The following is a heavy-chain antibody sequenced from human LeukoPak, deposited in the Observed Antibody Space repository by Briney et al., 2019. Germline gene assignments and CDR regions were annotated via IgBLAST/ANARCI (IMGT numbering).Heavy chain of an antibody. CDR3: ARDYYGSGSYYNSSDS. D-gene: IGHD3-10*01. J-gene: IGHJ4*02. V-gene: IGHV3-53*01. Sequence: RGSLRLSCAASGFTVSSNHMSWVRQAPGKGLEWVSYTYSDGRTYYADSVKGRFTISRDNSQNTLYLQMKSLRAEDTAIYYCARDYYGSGSYYNSSDSWGQGTLVTVSS. CDR2: TYSDGRT. CDR1: GFTVSSNH.